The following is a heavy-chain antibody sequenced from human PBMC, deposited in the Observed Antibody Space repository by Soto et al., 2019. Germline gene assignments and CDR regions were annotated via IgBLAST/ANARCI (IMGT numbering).Heavy chain of an antibody. D-gene: IGHD4-17*01. Sequence: EVQLLESGGGLLQPGESLRLSCAASGFTFSNCAMNWVRQAPGKGLEWVSTISGSGAGTYYADSVKGRFTISRDNSKNPLYVQMNSLRVEDTAIYYCAKAPPRMTTVLDNCGLGTLVTVSS. J-gene: IGHJ4*02. V-gene: IGHV3-23*01. CDR1: GFTFSNCA. CDR3: AKAPPRMTTVLDN. CDR2: ISGSGAGT.